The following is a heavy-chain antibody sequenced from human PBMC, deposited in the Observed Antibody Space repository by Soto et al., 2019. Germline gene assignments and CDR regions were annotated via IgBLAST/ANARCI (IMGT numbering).Heavy chain of an antibody. CDR2: TYYRSKWYY. D-gene: IGHD1-26*01. J-gene: IGHJ4*01. CDR3: ARGEQYSGRIFDY. CDR1: GDSVSSNSAG. Sequence: SQTLSLTCAITGDSVSSNSAGWSWVRQSPSRGLEWLGRTYYRSKWYYEYAVSVRGRITINPDTSKNQYSLQLNPVTPDDTAVYFCARGEQYSGRIFDYWGQGTLVTVSS. V-gene: IGHV6-1*01.